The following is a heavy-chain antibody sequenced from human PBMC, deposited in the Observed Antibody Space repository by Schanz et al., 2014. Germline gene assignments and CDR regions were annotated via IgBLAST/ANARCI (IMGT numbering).Heavy chain of an antibody. D-gene: IGHD2-2*01. CDR1: GGSINNYH. J-gene: IGHJ3*02. V-gene: IGHV4-4*07. Sequence: QVQLQESGPGLVKPSETLSLTCTVSGGSINNYHWSWIRQPAGKGLEWIGRIYTSGSTNYNPSLKGRVTISVDTSKTHFSRKRSSVTAADTAVYYCARDVGGCSSSTSCYAFEIWGQGTMVTVSS. CDR2: IYTSGST. CDR3: ARDVGGCSSSTSCYAFEI.